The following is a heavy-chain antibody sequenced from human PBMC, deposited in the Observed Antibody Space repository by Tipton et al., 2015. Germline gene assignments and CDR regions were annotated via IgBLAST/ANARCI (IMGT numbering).Heavy chain of an antibody. Sequence: TLSLTCTVSGGSVSSGSYCWSWIRQPPGKGLEWIGSISHSGNTYYNPSLKSRVTMSRDTYKNQFSLKLSSVIAADTAVYYCARASIIQGYYHDSSRYYLFNSWGQGTLVTVSS. V-gene: IGHV4-39*07. J-gene: IGHJ1*01. CDR1: GGSVSSGSYC. CDR3: ARASIIQGYYHDSSRYYLFNS. CDR2: ISHSGNT. D-gene: IGHD3-22*01.